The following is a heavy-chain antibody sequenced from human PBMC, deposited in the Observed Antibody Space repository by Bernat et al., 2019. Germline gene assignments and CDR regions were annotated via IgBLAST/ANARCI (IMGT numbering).Heavy chain of an antibody. D-gene: IGHD6-19*01. Sequence: QVQLVDSGGGVVQPGSSLRLSCAASGFTFSSHGMHWVRQAPGKGLEWVAIIWYDGSNKYYADSVKGRFTISRDNSKNTVSLQMNSLRPEDTAVYFCARDGNSGWLHHWMDVWGKGTTVTVSS. J-gene: IGHJ6*04. V-gene: IGHV3-33*01. CDR3: ARDGNSGWLHHWMDV. CDR2: IWYDGSNK. CDR1: GFTFSSHG.